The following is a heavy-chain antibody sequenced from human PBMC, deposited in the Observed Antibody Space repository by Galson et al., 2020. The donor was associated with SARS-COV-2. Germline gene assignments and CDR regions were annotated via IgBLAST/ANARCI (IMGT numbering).Heavy chain of an antibody. J-gene: IGHJ4*02. D-gene: IGHD3-22*01. CDR1: GGSISSSSYY. CDR2: IYYSGST. V-gene: IGHV4-39*07. Sequence: SETLSLTCTVSGGSISSSSYYWGWIRQPPGKGLEWIGSIYYSGSTYYNPSLKSRVTISVDTSKNQFSLKLSSVTAADTAVYYCAREDYYDSRGGDYWGQGTLVTVSS. CDR3: AREDYYDSRGGDY.